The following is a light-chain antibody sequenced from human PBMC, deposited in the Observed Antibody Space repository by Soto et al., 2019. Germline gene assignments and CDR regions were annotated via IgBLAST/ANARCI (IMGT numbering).Light chain of an antibody. J-gene: IGLJ1*01. Sequence: QSVLTQPASMSGSPGQSITISCTGTSSDVGSYNLVSWYQQFPDKAPKLIIYDGSERPSGVSDRFSGSKSGNTASLTIAGLRAEYEAEYHRSSYAPSSSFAYVVGTATKVTV. CDR2: DGS. CDR3: SSYAPSSSFAYV. CDR1: SSDVGSYNL. V-gene: IGLV2-23*03.